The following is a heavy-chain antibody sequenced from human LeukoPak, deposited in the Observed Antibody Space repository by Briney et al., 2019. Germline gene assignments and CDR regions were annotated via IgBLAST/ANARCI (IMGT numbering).Heavy chain of an antibody. CDR2: ISSYNGNT. CDR3: ARSSHRLYVYVWGSYESKDY. Sequence: ASVKVSCKASGYTFTNYGISWVRQAPGQGLEWMGWISSYNGNTHYAQKLQGRVTMTTDTSTSTAYMELRSLRSDDTAMYYCARSSHRLYVYVWGSYESKDYWGQGTLVTVSS. CDR1: GYTFTNYG. D-gene: IGHD3-16*01. V-gene: IGHV1-18*01. J-gene: IGHJ4*02.